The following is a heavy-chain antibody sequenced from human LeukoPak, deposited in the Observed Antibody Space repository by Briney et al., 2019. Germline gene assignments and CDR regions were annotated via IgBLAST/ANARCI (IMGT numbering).Heavy chain of an antibody. CDR2: IYYSGST. V-gene: IGHV4-39*01. Sequence: PSETLSLTCTVSGGSISSSSYYWGWIRQPPGRGLEWIASIYYSGSTYYNPSLKSRVTISVDTSKNQFSLKLSSVTAADTAVYYCASPNGSGYFDYWGQGTLVTVSS. J-gene: IGHJ4*02. CDR3: ASPNGSGYFDY. CDR1: GGSISSSSYY. D-gene: IGHD3-3*01.